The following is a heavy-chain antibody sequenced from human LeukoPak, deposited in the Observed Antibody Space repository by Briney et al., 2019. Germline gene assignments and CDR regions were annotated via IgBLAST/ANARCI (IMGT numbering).Heavy chain of an antibody. V-gene: IGHV3-23*01. Sequence: PGGSLRLSCAASGFTFSSYTMRWVRHAPGKGLEWVSAISGSGGSTYYADYVKGRFTISRDNSKNTLYLQMNSLRAEDTAVYYCAKDLRIAARPDYSDYWGQGTLVTVSS. CDR1: GFTFSSYT. D-gene: IGHD6-6*01. CDR2: ISGSGGST. CDR3: AKDLRIAARPDYSDY. J-gene: IGHJ4*02.